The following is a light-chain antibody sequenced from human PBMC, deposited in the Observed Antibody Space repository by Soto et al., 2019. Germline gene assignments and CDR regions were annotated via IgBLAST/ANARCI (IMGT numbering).Light chain of an antibody. J-gene: IGKJ4*01. CDR3: QKHNGAPLT. CDR2: DAS. CDR1: PSVSNS. Sequence: ESVLTQSPATLSLSPGERATLSCRASPSVSNSLAWYQHKPGQAPRLLIYDASNRATGVPTRFSGSGSGTDFTLTISSLEPEDFATYYCQKHNGAPLTFGGGTKVEIK. V-gene: IGKV3-11*01.